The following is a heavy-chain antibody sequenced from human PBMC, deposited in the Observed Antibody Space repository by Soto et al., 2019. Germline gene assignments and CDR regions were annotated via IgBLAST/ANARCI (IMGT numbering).Heavy chain of an antibody. J-gene: IGHJ4*02. CDR3: AKDGAPRYCSRSSCHPAGAY. CDR2: ISYDGSHK. Sequence: QVQLVVSGGGVVQPGRSLRLSCAGSGFTFSNYGLHWVRQAPGKGLEWVAVISYDGSHKYYADSVKGRFTISRDNSNNMLYLQMDSLRAEHTAVYYCAKDGAPRYCSRSSCHPAGAYWGQGTLVTVSS. D-gene: IGHD2-15*01. CDR1: GFTFSNYG. V-gene: IGHV3-30*18.